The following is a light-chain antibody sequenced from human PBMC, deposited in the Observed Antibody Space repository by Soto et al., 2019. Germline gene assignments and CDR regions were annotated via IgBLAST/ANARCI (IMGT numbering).Light chain of an antibody. CDR3: QQYSDWLALT. J-gene: IGKJ4*01. CDR1: QGINSN. V-gene: IGKV3-15*01. CDR2: GAS. Sequence: IVMTQSPATLSVFPGESATLSCRASQGINSNLAWYQQKPGQAPRLLIYGASTRATGIPARFSGSGSVTEFTLNINSLQSEDFAVYYWQQYSDWLALTFGGGTKVEIK.